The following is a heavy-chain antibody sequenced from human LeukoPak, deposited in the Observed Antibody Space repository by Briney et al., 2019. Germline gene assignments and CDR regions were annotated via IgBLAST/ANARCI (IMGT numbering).Heavy chain of an antibody. J-gene: IGHJ4*02. D-gene: IGHD2-15*01. V-gene: IGHV3-23*01. CDR1: GFTFSNSG. CDR3: AKTLGYCSGGSCYSGVIDY. CDR2: ISGSGGST. Sequence: GGSLRLSCAASGFTFSNSGMSWVRQAPGKGLEWVSAISGSGGSTYYADSMKGRFTISRDNSKNTLYLQMNSLRAEDTAVYYCAKTLGYCSGGSCYSGVIDYWGQGTLVTVSS.